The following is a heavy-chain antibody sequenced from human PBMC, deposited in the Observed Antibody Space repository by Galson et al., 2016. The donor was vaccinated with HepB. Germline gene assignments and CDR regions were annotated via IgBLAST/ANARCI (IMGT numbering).Heavy chain of an antibody. CDR2: MNPNSGNT. CDR1: GYTFTSYD. V-gene: IGHV1-8*01. CDR3: ARVLWWPHWVDL. D-gene: IGHD2-21*01. Sequence: SVKVSCKASGYTFTSYDINWVRQATGQGLEWMGWMNPNSGNTGFAQKFRGRLTMTRNTSMSTAYMEVSSLRSDDTAVYYCARVLWWPHWVDLWGRGTLVTVSS. J-gene: IGHJ2*01.